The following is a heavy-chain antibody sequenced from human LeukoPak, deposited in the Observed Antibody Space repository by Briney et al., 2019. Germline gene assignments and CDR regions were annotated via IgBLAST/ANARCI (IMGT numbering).Heavy chain of an antibody. D-gene: IGHD2-2*01. V-gene: IGHV1-69*04. CDR1: GGTFSSYT. CDR3: ARDGRYCSSTSCYPYYGMDV. Sequence: SVKVSCKASGGTFSSYTISWVRQAPGQGLGWMGRIIPIPGIANYAQKFQGRVTITADKSTSTAYMELSSLRSEDTAVYYCARDGRYCSSTSCYPYYGMDVWGQGTTVTVSS. CDR2: IIPIPGIA. J-gene: IGHJ6*02.